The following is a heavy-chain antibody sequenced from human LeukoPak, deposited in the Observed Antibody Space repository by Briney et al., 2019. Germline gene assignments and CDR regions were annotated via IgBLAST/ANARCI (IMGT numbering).Heavy chain of an antibody. CDR2: MNPNSGNT. J-gene: IGHJ4*02. D-gene: IGHD7-27*01. CDR1: GYTFTSYD. V-gene: IGHV1-8*01. CDR3: ARANWGLWDFDY. Sequence: GASVKVSCKASGYTFTSYDINWVRQATGQGLEWMGWMNPNSGNTGYAQKFQGRVTMTRNTSISTAYMELSSLRSEDTAVYYCARANWGLWDFDYWGQGTLVTVSS.